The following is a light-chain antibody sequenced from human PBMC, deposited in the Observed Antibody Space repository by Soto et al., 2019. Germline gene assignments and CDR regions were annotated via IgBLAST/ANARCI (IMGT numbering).Light chain of an antibody. Sequence: DFQMTQSPSTLSASVGDRVTITCRASQSIGHWLAWYQQKAGKAPRLLIYDASNLETGVPSRFSGSGSGTEFTLSISSLQPEDFATYFCQQYNSYSPITFGPGTKVDI. V-gene: IGKV1-5*01. CDR1: QSIGHW. CDR2: DAS. CDR3: QQYNSYSPIT. J-gene: IGKJ3*01.